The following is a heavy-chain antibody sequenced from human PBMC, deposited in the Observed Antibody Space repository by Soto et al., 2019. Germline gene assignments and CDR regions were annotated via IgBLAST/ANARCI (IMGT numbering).Heavy chain of an antibody. CDR2: INPSGGST. D-gene: IGHD3-22*01. V-gene: IGHV1-46*01. Sequence: ASVKVSCKASGYTFTSYYMHWVRQAPGQGLEWMGIINPSGGSTSYAQKFQGRVTMTRDTSTSTVYMELSSLRSEDTAVYYCARVINSSGIYYYYGMDVWGQGTTVPSP. CDR3: ARVINSSGIYYYYGMDV. J-gene: IGHJ6*02. CDR1: GYTFTSYY.